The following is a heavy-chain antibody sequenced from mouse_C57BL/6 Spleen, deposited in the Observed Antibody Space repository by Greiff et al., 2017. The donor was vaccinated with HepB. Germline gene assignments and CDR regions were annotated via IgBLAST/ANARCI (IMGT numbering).Heavy chain of an antibody. J-gene: IGHJ2*01. Sequence: QVQLKQSGAELVRPGASVTLSCKASGYTFTDYEMHWVKQTPVHGLEWIGAIDPETGGTAYNQKFKGKAILTADKSSSTAYMELRSLTSEDSAVYYCTRVGFITTVVATYYFDYWGQGTTLTVSS. CDR1: GYTFTDYE. CDR2: IDPETGGT. D-gene: IGHD1-1*01. CDR3: TRVGFITTVVATYYFDY. V-gene: IGHV1-15*01.